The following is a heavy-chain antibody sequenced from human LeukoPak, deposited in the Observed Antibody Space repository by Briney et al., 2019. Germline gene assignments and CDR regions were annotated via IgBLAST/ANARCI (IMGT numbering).Heavy chain of an antibody. Sequence: GASVKVSCKASGYTFTNFGISWVRQAPGQGLEWMGWINPNSGGTNYAQKFQGRVTMTRDTSISTAYMELSRLRSDDTAVYYCARERSRVAAAGRGWFDPWGQRTLVTVSS. CDR3: ARERSRVAAAGRGWFDP. CDR1: GYTFTNFG. V-gene: IGHV1-2*02. CDR2: INPNSGGT. J-gene: IGHJ5*02. D-gene: IGHD6-13*01.